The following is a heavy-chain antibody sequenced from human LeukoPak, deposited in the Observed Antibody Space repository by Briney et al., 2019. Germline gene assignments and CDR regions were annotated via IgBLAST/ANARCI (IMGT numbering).Heavy chain of an antibody. V-gene: IGHV3-48*04. J-gene: IGHJ4*02. CDR3: ARLYGSGSYG. CDR1: GFTFSSNA. D-gene: IGHD3-10*01. Sequence: PGGSLRLSCAASGFTFSSNAMHWVRQAPGKGLEWVSYISSSGSTIYYTDSVRGRFTISRDNAQHSLYLQMNSLRAEDTAVYYCARLYGSGSYGWGQGTLVTVSS. CDR2: ISSSGSTI.